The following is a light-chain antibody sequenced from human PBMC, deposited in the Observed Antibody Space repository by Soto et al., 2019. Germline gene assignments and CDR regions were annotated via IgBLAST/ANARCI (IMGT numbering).Light chain of an antibody. CDR1: NNDIGGYNY. CDR3: SSYTSSATYV. J-gene: IGLJ1*01. CDR2: ELT. V-gene: IGLV2-14*01. Sequence: QSVVTQPACVSGSPGQSITISCTGTNNDIGGYNYVSWYQQHPGKAPKLVIYELTNRPSGVSNRFSGSKSGNTASLTISGLQAEDEADYYCSSYTSSATYVFGTGTKVTVL.